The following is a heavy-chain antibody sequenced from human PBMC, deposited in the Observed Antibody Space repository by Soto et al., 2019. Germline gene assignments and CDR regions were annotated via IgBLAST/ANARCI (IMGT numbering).Heavy chain of an antibody. V-gene: IGHV3-23*01. J-gene: IGHJ5*02. CDR2: ISAGGGNT. D-gene: IGHD2-2*01. CDR3: AKHSEYQLLSWLDP. Sequence: GGSMRLSCAASGFSFSTYAMSWVRQNTGKGLEWVSGISAGGGNTYYAASVRGRFTISRDNSKNTVDLQISSLRAEDTALYYCAKHSEYQLLSWLDPWGLGTLVTVSS. CDR1: GFSFSTYA.